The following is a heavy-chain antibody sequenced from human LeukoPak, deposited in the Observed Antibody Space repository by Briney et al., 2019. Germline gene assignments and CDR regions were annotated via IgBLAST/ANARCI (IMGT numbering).Heavy chain of an antibody. V-gene: IGHV4-4*07. J-gene: IGHJ6*03. Sequence: PSETLSLTCTVSGGSISSYYWSWIRQPAGKGLEWIGRIYTSGSTNYNPSLKSRVTMSVDTSKNQFSLKLSSVTAADTAVYYCARDGSGSYRTPPFDYYYMDVWGKGTTVTVSS. CDR3: ARDGSGSYRTPPFDYYYMDV. CDR1: GGSISSYY. CDR2: IYTSGST. D-gene: IGHD3-10*01.